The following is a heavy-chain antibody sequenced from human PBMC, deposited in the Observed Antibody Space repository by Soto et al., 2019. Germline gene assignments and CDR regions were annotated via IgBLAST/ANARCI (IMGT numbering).Heavy chain of an antibody. J-gene: IGHJ5*02. D-gene: IGHD3-22*01. CDR3: ARDGSGDSSGYYFPNWFDP. V-gene: IGHV4-59*01. CDR1: GGSISSYY. Sequence: SETLSLTCTVSGGSISSYYGSWIRQPPGKGLGCIGSIYYSGSTNYNPSLKSRVTISVDTSKNQFSLKLSSVTAADTAVYYCARDGSGDSSGYYFPNWFDPWGQGTLVTVSS. CDR2: IYYSGST.